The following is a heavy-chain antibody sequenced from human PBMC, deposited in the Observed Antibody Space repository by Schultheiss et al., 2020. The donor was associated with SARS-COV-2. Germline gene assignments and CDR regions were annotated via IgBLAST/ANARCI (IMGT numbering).Heavy chain of an antibody. D-gene: IGHD1-26*01. CDR1: GYSISSGYY. CDR2: IYHSGST. Sequence: SETLSLTCTVSGYSISSGYYWGWIRQPPGKGLEWIGSIYHSGSTYYNPSLKSRVTISVDTSKNQFSLKLSSVTAADTAVYYCARDRRVGAAMDVYWGQGTLVTVSS. V-gene: IGHV4-38-2*02. J-gene: IGHJ4*02. CDR3: ARDRRVGAAMDVY.